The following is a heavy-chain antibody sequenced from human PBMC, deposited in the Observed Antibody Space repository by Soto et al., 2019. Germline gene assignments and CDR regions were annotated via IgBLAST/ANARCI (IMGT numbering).Heavy chain of an antibody. CDR1: GFTFSSYG. Sequence: GGSLRLSCAASGFTFSSYGMHWVRQAPGKGLEWVAVISYDGSNKYYADSVKGRFTISRDNSKNTLYLQMNSLRAEDTAVYYCAKGDSSWYGKGYYFDYWGQGTLVTVSS. CDR3: AKGDSSWYGKGYYFDY. V-gene: IGHV3-30*18. D-gene: IGHD6-13*01. CDR2: ISYDGSNK. J-gene: IGHJ4*02.